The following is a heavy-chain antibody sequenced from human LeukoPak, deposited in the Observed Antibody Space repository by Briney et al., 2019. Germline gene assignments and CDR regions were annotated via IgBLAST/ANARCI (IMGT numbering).Heavy chain of an antibody. Sequence: GGSLRLSCAASGFTFSSYSMNWVRQAPGKGLEWVSSISSSSSYIYYADSVKGRFTISRDNAKNSLYLQMNSLRAEDTAVYYCAREEYSGSYYFDYWGQGTLVTVSS. CDR3: AREEYSGSYYFDY. V-gene: IGHV3-21*01. CDR1: GFTFSSYS. D-gene: IGHD1-26*01. CDR2: ISSSSSYI. J-gene: IGHJ4*02.